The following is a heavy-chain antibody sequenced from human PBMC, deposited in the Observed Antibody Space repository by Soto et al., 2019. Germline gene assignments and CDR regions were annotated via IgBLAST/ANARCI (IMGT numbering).Heavy chain of an antibody. J-gene: IGHJ4*02. D-gene: IGHD2-21*02. CDR1: GYTFTTYA. CDR3: AREPRLASDFHARTDWAGFDS. V-gene: IGHV1-3*04. Sequence: QVHLVQSGTEVKKPGASVKMSCKASGYTFTTYAIHWVRLAPGQGPQWLGWINTVKGNTRYSQNFQGRVTITRDTSAETSFLDPTSLTSEDWAVYFSAREPRLASDFHARTDWAGFDSWGLGTLVIVSS. CDR2: INTVKGNT.